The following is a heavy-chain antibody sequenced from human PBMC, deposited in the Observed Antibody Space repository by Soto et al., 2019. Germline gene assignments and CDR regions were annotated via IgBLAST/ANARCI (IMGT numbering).Heavy chain of an antibody. Sequence: QVQLVQSGAELRKPGASVKISCEASGYTLTNFGFSWVRQAPGQGLEWMGRISVYNGDTKYAQKFQGRVTMTTETSTSTAYLELRSLRSDDTAVYYCARDARYISPDYWGQGTLVTVSS. CDR2: ISVYNGDT. CDR1: GYTLTNFG. CDR3: ARDARYISPDY. D-gene: IGHD3-3*02. V-gene: IGHV1-18*01. J-gene: IGHJ4*02.